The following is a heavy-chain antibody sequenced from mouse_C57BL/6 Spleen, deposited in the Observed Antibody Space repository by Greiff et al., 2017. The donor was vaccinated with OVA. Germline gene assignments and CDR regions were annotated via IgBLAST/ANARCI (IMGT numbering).Heavy chain of an antibody. CDR2: ISDGGSYT. V-gene: IGHV5-4*01. D-gene: IGHD2-5*01. CDR3: ARESSYYSNSYYAMDY. Sequence: EVQRVESGGGLVKPGGSLKLSCAASGFTFSSYAMSWVRQTPEKRLEWVATISDGGSYTYYPDNVKGRFTISRDNAKNNLYLQMSHLKSEDTAMYYCARESSYYSNSYYAMDYWGQGTSVTVSS. J-gene: IGHJ4*01. CDR1: GFTFSSYA.